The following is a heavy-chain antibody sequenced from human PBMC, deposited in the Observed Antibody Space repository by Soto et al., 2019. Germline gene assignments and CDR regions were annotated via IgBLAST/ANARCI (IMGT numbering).Heavy chain of an antibody. V-gene: IGHV3-23*01. CDR1: GFTFSSYA. D-gene: IGHD6-13*01. CDR2: ISGSDGST. J-gene: IGHJ4*02. CDR3: ARRSSIWYFDY. Sequence: EVPLLESGGGLVQPGGSLRLSCAASGFTFSSYAMNWVRQAPGKGLGWVSVISGSDGSTYYADSVKGRFTISRDNSKNTLSRQMNSLRAEDTAVYYCARRSSIWYFDYWGQGTLVTVSS.